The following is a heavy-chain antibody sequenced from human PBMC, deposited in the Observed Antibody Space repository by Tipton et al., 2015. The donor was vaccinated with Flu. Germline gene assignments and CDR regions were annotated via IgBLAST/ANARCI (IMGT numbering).Heavy chain of an antibody. V-gene: IGHV3-66*02. J-gene: IGHJ4*02. CDR3: ARGGDSSGYYYEDFDY. CDR1: GFTVSSNY. D-gene: IGHD3-22*01. Sequence: GSLRLSCAASGFTVSSNYMSWVRQAPGKGLEWVSVIYSGGSTYYADSVKGRFTISRDNSKSTLYLQMNSLRAEDTAVYYCARGGDSSGYYYEDFDYWGQGTLVTVSS. CDR2: IYSGGST.